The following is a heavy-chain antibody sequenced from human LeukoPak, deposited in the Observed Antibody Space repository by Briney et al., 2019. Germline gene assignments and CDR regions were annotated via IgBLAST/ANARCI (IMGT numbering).Heavy chain of an antibody. J-gene: IGHJ4*02. CDR3: ARDLWGWGSDYLDY. Sequence: ASVKVSCKASGYTFTDYYVHWVRLVPGQGLEWMGRISPNSGTTNYAEKFRGRVTMARDTSINTVYMEMSSLRSDDTAVYYCARDLWGWGSDYLDYWGQGTLVTVSS. CDR1: GYTFTDYY. V-gene: IGHV1-2*06. CDR2: ISPNSGTT. D-gene: IGHD4/OR15-4a*01.